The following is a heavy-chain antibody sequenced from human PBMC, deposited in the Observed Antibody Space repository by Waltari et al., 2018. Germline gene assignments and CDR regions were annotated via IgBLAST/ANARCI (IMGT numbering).Heavy chain of an antibody. Sequence: QVHLVQSGTEVQKPGSSVKVSCKASGDTFRDYTIGWVRQAPGQGLEWMGRIIPMLDIANHAQKFQGRVTITADKFTSTAYMELSSLRSDDTAVYYCARERGELVAFDVWGQGTMVTVSS. CDR3: ARERGELVAFDV. D-gene: IGHD3-16*01. CDR1: GDTFRDYT. CDR2: IIPMLDIA. V-gene: IGHV1-69*08. J-gene: IGHJ3*01.